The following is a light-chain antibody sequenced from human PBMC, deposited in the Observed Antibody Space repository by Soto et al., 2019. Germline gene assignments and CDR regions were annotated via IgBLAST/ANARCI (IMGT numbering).Light chain of an antibody. V-gene: IGLV2-8*01. J-gene: IGLJ3*02. CDR2: EVT. CDR1: SSDVGAYNY. CDR3: SSFASSNTWV. Sequence: QSALTQPPSASGSPGQSVTISCTGTSSDVGAYNYVSWYQQHAGKAPKLVIYEVTKRPSGVPDRFSGSKSANTASLTVSGLQVEDEAVYCCSSFASSNTWVFGGGTKVTVL.